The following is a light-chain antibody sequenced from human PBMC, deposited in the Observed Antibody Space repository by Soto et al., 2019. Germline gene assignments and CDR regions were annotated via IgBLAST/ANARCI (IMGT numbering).Light chain of an antibody. CDR2: STN. CDR1: TGAVTTRSF. V-gene: IGLV7-43*01. CDR3: LLSFGSFWV. J-gene: IGLJ3*02. Sequence: QTVVTQEPSLTVSPGGTVTLTCTSNTGAVTTRSFPNWFQQKPGQTPRALIYSTNYKYSWTPARFSGSLLGGKAALTLSGVQPEDEAESYCLLSFGSFWVFGGGTKLTVL.